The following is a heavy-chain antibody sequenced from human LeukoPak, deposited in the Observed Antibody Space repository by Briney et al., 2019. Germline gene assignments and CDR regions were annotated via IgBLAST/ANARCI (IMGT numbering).Heavy chain of an antibody. J-gene: IGHJ4*02. CDR2: ISSSSSYI. D-gene: IGHD2-2*01. V-gene: IGHV3-21*01. CDR1: GFTFSSYS. Sequence: GGSLRLSCAASGFTFSSYSMNWVRQAPGKGLEWVSSISSSSSYIYYADSVKGRFTISRDNAKNSLYLQMNSLRAEDTAVYYCARDRVPAATEVDYWGQGTLVTVSS. CDR3: ARDRVPAATEVDY.